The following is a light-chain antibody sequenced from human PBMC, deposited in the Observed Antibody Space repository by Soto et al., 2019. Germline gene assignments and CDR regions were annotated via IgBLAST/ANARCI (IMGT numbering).Light chain of an antibody. CDR2: EAS. CDR1: QGITNR. CDR3: QQANSFPIT. J-gene: IGKJ5*01. V-gene: IGKV1D-12*01. Sequence: DIQMTQYPSSVSASVGDRVSITFRASQGITNRLAWYQQKSGKAPKLLIYEASSLQSGVPSRISGSGSGTDFTLTISSLQPEDFATYYCQQANSFPITFGQGTRLEIK.